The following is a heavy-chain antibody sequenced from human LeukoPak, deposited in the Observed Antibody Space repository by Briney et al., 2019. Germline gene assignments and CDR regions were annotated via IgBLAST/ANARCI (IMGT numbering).Heavy chain of an antibody. CDR1: GGTFSSYA. J-gene: IGHJ4*02. Sequence: ASVKVSCKASGGTFSSYAISWVRQAPGQGLEWMGGIIPIFGTANYAQKFQGRVTITTDESTSTAYMGLSSLRSEDTAVYYCARSGTTSILPFDYWGQGTLVTVSS. V-gene: IGHV1-69*05. CDR2: IIPIFGTA. CDR3: ARSGTTSILPFDY. D-gene: IGHD1-7*01.